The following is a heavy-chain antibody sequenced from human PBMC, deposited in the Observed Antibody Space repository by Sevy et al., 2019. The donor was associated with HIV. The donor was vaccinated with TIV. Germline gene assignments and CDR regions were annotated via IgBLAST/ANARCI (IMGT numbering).Heavy chain of an antibody. CDR3: ARNLDYYDTSAFYS. Sequence: GGSLRLSCAASGFTFSYYDMNWVRQAPGKGLEWVSSISSAGSYIKSGDSVKGRFTISRDNAKNLLYLQMKSLRAEDTAVYFFARNLDYYDTSAFYSWGQGTPVTVSS. CDR1: GFTFSYYD. CDR2: ISSAGSYI. D-gene: IGHD3-22*01. V-gene: IGHV3-21*01. J-gene: IGHJ5*01.